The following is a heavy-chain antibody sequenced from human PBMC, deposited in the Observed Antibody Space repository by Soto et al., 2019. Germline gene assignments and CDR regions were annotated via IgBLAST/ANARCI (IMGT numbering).Heavy chain of an antibody. J-gene: IGHJ4*02. Sequence: GGSLSLSCAASGFTCSRYAMRWVRQAPGKGLEWVSAISGSGGSTYYADSVKGRFTISRDNSKNTLYLQMNSLRAEDTAVYYCAKGAAVVPAAPFDYWGQGTLVTVSS. V-gene: IGHV3-23*01. D-gene: IGHD2-2*01. CDR2: ISGSGGST. CDR3: AKGAAVVPAAPFDY. CDR1: GFTCSRYA.